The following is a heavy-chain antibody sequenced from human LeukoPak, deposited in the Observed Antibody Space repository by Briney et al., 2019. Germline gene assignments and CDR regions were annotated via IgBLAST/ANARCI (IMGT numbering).Heavy chain of an antibody. CDR3: ARVHIVVVTATRGAFDI. CDR2: FYHSGST. D-gene: IGHD2-21*02. CDR1: GGSISSSNW. V-gene: IGHV4-4*02. Sequence: SETLSLTCAASGGSISSSNWWSWVRQPPGKGLELIGEFYHSGSTNYNPSLKSRVTISVDKSKNQLSLKLSSVTAADTAVYYCARVHIVVVTATRGAFDIWGQGTMVTVSS. J-gene: IGHJ3*02.